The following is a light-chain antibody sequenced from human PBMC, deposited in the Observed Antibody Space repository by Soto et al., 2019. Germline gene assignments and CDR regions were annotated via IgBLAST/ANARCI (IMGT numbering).Light chain of an antibody. Sequence: EIVMTQSPGTLSLSPGERATTSCRASQVIGSRYLAWYHQKSGQAPRLLIYGTSSRATGIPDRFSGSGSGTDFTLTISRLEPEDFGVYYCQQFGSSIPHTFGQGTKLEIK. CDR2: GTS. CDR3: QQFGSSIPHT. J-gene: IGKJ2*01. V-gene: IGKV3-20*01. CDR1: QVIGSRY.